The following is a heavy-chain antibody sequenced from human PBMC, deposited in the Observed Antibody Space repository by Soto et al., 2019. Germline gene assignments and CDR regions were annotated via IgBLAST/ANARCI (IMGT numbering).Heavy chain of an antibody. D-gene: IGHD6-13*01. CDR2: IYSGGST. CDR3: ATYSSLDY. V-gene: IGHV3-53*02. Sequence: EVQFVETGGGLIQPGGSLRLSCAASGFTDSNNYMSWVRQAPGKGLEWVSLIYSGGSTYYADSVKGRFTISRDNSKNTLYLQMNSLRAEDTAVYYCATYSSLDYWGQGTLVTVSS. CDR1: GFTDSNNY. J-gene: IGHJ4*02.